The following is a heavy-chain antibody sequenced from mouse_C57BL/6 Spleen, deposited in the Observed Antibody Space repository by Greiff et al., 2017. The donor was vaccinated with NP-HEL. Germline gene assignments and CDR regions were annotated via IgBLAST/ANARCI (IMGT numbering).Heavy chain of an antibody. V-gene: IGHV1-69*01. D-gene: IGHD1-1*01. CDR2: IDPSDSYT. CDR3: ARSSFITTVVDAMDY. CDR1: GYTFTSYW. Sequence: QVQLQQSGAELVMPGASVKLSCKASGYTFTSYWMHWVKQRPGQGLEWIGEIDPSDSYTNYNQKFKGKSTLTVDKSSSTAYMQLSSLTSEDSAVYYCARSSFITTVVDAMDYWGQGTSVTVSS. J-gene: IGHJ4*01.